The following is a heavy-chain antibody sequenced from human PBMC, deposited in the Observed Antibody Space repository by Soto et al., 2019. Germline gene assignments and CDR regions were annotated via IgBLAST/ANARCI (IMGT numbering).Heavy chain of an antibody. J-gene: IGHJ6*02. Sequence: ASETLSLTCAVYGGSFSGYYWSWIRQPPGKGLEWIGEINHSGSTNYNPSLKSRVTISVDTSKNQFSLKLSSVTAADTAVYYCAGNPWGGEWPMGWGYYYYGMDVWGQGTTVTVSS. CDR1: GGSFSGYY. CDR3: AGNPWGGEWPMGWGYYYYGMDV. D-gene: IGHD3-16*01. CDR2: INHSGST. V-gene: IGHV4-34*01.